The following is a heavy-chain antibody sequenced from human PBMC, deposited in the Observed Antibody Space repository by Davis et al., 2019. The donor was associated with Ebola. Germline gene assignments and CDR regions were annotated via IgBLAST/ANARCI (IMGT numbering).Heavy chain of an antibody. CDR1: GFTFSNYN. V-gene: IGHV3-48*02. CDR3: ARDSRYRGSGY. D-gene: IGHD6-25*01. J-gene: IGHJ4*02. CDR2: ISDDSSST. Sequence: GGSLRLFCAVSGFTFSNYNMNWVRQTPGKGLEWVSHISDDSSSTYYADSVKGRFTISRDNAKNSLYLQLNTLRDEDTAVYYCARDSRYRGSGYWGQGTLVTVSS.